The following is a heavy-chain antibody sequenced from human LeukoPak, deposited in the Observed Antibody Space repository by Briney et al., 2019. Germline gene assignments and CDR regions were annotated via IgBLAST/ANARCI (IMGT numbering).Heavy chain of an antibody. CDR2: IYTSGST. V-gene: IGHV4-61*02. J-gene: IGHJ4*02. D-gene: IGHD4-17*01. CDR1: GGSISSGSYY. Sequence: PSETLSLTCTVSGGSISSGSYYWGWIRQPAGKGLEWIGRIYTSGSTNYNPSLKSRVTISVDTSKNQFSLKLSSVTAADTAVYYCAREVATVTTVEGSSSDYWGQGTLVTVSS. CDR3: AREVATVTTVEGSSSDY.